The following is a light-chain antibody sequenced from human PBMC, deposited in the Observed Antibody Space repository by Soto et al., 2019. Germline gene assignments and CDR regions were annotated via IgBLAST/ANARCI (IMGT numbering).Light chain of an antibody. V-gene: IGKV3-15*01. J-gene: IGKJ1*01. Sequence: RVMTQSPATLSVSPGGRATLSCRASQSISDTLAWYQQKPGQAPRLLIHGASTRATGFPARFSGSGSGTDFTLTISSLQSEDFAVYYCQQYNNWPWTFAQGTKVDIK. CDR3: QQYNNWPWT. CDR1: QSISDT. CDR2: GAS.